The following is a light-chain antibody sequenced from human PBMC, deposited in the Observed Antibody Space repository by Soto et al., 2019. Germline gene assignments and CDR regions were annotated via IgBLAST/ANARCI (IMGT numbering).Light chain of an antibody. CDR1: QGIRND. Sequence: AIQMTQSPSSLSASVGDRVTITCRASQGIRNDLGWYQQKPGKAPKLLIYAASTLQSGVPSRFSGSGSGTDLTLTICSLQPEDFATYYCLQDYNYPLTFGGGTKVEIK. CDR2: AAS. J-gene: IGKJ4*01. CDR3: LQDYNYPLT. V-gene: IGKV1-6*01.